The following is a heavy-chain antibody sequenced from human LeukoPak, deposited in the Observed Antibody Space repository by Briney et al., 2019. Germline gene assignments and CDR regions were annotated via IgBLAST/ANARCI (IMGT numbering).Heavy chain of an antibody. V-gene: IGHV3-74*01. CDR3: AREAKYYYDSGGPDGVVDY. CDR1: GFTFSSYW. CDR2: INSDGSST. D-gene: IGHD3-22*01. J-gene: IGHJ4*02. Sequence: GGSPRLSCAASGFTFSSYWMHWVRQAPGKGLVWVSRINSDGSSTSYADSVKGRFTISRDNAKNTLYLQMNSLRAEDTAVYYCAREAKYYYDSGGPDGVVDYWGQGTLVTVSS.